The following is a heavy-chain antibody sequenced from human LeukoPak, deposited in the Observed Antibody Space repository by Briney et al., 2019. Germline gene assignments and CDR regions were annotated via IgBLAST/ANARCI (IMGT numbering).Heavy chain of an antibody. V-gene: IGHV1-69*13. CDR1: GYTFTGYH. J-gene: IGHJ4*02. Sequence: SVKVSCKASGYTFTGYHMHWVRQAPGQGLEWMGGIIPIFGTANYAQKFQGRVTITADESTSTAYMELSSLRSEDTAVYYCARVPFLNYYDSSGFHRYYFDYWGQGTLVTVSS. CDR3: ARVPFLNYYDSSGFHRYYFDY. CDR2: IIPIFGTA. D-gene: IGHD3-22*01.